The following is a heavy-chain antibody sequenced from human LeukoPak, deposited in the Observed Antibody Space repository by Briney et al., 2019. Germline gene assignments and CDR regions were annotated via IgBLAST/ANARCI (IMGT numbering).Heavy chain of an antibody. CDR1: GFFFSSYW. CDR3: ARDRGGTDDFWSGYYSGYFDY. CDR2: INLDGSGR. D-gene: IGHD3-3*01. J-gene: IGHJ4*02. Sequence: PGGSLRLSCAASGFFFSSYWMSWVRQAQGKGLEWVANINLDGSGRYYVDSVKGRFTISRDNAKNSLYLQMNSLRVEDTAVFYCARDRGGTDDFWSGYYSGYFDYWGQGTLVTVSS. V-gene: IGHV3-7*01.